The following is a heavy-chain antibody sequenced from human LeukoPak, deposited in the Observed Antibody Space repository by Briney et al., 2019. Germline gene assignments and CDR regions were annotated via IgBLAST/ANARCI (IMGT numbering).Heavy chain of an antibody. V-gene: IGHV4-31*03. Sequence: PSQTLSLTCTVSGGSISSGGYYWSWIRQHPGKGLEWIGYIYYSGSTYYNPSLKSRVTISVDTSKNQFSLKLSPVTAADTAVYYCARAGDYYDSSGYYQFDYWGQGTLVTVSS. J-gene: IGHJ4*02. CDR1: GGSISSGGYY. D-gene: IGHD3-22*01. CDR2: IYYSGST. CDR3: ARAGDYYDSSGYYQFDY.